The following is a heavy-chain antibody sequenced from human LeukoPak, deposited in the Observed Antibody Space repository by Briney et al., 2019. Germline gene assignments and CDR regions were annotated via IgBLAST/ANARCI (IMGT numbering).Heavy chain of an antibody. CDR2: ISGSGGST. D-gene: IGHD2-2*02. Sequence: GGSLRLSCAASGLTFSSYAMSWVRQAPGKGLEWVSAISGSGGSTYYADSVKGRFTISRDNSKNTLYLQMNSLRAEDTAVYYCAKWGPAEYCSSTSCYTRGFDYWGQGTLVTVSS. J-gene: IGHJ4*02. CDR3: AKWGPAEYCSSTSCYTRGFDY. CDR1: GLTFSSYA. V-gene: IGHV3-23*01.